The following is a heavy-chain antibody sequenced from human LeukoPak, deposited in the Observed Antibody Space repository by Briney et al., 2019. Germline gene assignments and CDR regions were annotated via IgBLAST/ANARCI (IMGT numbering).Heavy chain of an antibody. V-gene: IGHV4-59*11. CDR1: GGSIRSHY. J-gene: IGHJ6*02. Sequence: SETLSLTCTVSGGSIRSHYWSWIRQPPGKELEWIGYIYSTESTNYNPSLKSRVTISVDTAKNQFSLNLNSVTAADTAVYYCARLTARRGYFYYGMDVWGQGTTVTVSS. CDR3: ARLTARRGYFYYGMDV. D-gene: IGHD1-14*01. CDR2: IYSTEST.